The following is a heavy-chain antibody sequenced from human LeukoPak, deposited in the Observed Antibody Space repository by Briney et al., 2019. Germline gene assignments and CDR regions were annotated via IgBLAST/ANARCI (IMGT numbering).Heavy chain of an antibody. CDR1: GGTFSSYA. J-gene: IGHJ4*02. V-gene: IGHV1-69*04. CDR3: ATGGQQLPPGY. D-gene: IGHD6-13*01. CDR2: IIPIPGIA. Sequence: ASVKVSCKASGGTFSSYAISWVRQAPGQGLEWMGRIIPIPGIANYAQKFQGRVTITADKSTSTAYMELSSLRSEDTAVYYCATGGQQLPPGYWGQGTLVTVSS.